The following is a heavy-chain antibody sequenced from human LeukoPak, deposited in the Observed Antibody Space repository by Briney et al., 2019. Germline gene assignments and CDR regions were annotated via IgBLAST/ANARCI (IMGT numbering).Heavy chain of an antibody. V-gene: IGHV3-74*01. CDR3: ARDWSMVHDY. Sequence: GGSLRLSCAASGFTFSIFWMHWVRQAPGKGLVWVSRINSDGSNTNYADSVKGRFTISRDNAKNTLYLQMNSLRAEDTAVYYCARDWSMVHDYWGQGTLVTVSS. D-gene: IGHD3-10*01. J-gene: IGHJ4*02. CDR2: INSDGSNT. CDR1: GFTFSIFW.